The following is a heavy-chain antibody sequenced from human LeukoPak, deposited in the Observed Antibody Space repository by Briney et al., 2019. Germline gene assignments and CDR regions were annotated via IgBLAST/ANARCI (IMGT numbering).Heavy chain of an antibody. CDR2: IYSGGST. V-gene: IGHV3-66*02. J-gene: IGHJ4*02. D-gene: IGHD3-10*01. Sequence: GGSLRLSCAASGFTVGSNYMNWVRQAPGKGFEWVSSIYSGGSTDYADSVKGRFTISSDSSKNTVYLQMNSLRSDDTAMYYCAGNNYASGTFLFYWGQGTLVTLPS. CDR3: AGNNYASGTFLFY. CDR1: GFTVGSNY.